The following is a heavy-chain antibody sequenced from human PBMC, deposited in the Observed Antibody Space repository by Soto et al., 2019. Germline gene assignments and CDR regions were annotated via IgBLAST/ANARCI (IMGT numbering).Heavy chain of an antibody. CDR1: GFTFSSHA. Sequence: GGSLRPSCTASGFTFSSHAMSWVRQAPGKQLERVPDISGSAGLTLYEDSVKRRFSISRANSKTAMYLTMTSVRAEDTAVYYCAKDWVSGSSHYWGQGTLVTVSS. CDR3: AKDWVSGSSHY. D-gene: IGHD2-15*01. V-gene: IGHV3-23*01. J-gene: IGHJ4*02. CDR2: ISGSAGLT.